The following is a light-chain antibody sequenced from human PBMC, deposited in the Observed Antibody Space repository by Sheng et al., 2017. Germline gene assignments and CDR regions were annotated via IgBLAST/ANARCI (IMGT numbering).Light chain of an antibody. CDR2: DAS. Sequence: DIQMTQSPSSLSASVGDRVTITCQASQDISNYLNWYQQKPGKAPKLLIYDASNLETGVPSRFSGSGSGTDFTFTISSLQPEDIATYYCQQYDNPPLTFGGGTKGGRSN. CDR3: QQYDNPPLT. CDR1: QDISNY. V-gene: IGKV1-33*01. J-gene: IGKJ4*01.